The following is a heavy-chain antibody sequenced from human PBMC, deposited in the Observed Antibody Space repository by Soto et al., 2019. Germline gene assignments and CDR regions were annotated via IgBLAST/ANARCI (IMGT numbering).Heavy chain of an antibody. CDR1: GFTFSSYT. D-gene: IGHD3-16*02. V-gene: IGHV3-30*01. J-gene: IGHJ4*02. CDR3: ARDRLRLGELSLIGYFDY. Sequence: GGSLRPSCTGPGFTFSSYTMHWARQAPGKGLEWVALISFDSSNKYYADSVKGRFSISRDNSKNTLFLQMDSLRPDDTAVYYCARDRLRLGELSLIGYFDYWGQGT. CDR2: ISFDSSNK.